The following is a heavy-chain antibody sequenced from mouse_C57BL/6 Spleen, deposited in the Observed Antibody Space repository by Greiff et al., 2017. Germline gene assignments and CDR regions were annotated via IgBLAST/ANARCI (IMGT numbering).Heavy chain of an antibody. V-gene: IGHV1-54*01. CDR2: INPGSGGT. Sequence: VQLQQSGAELVRPGTSVKVSCKASGYAFTNYLIEWVKQRPGQGLEWIGVINPGSGGTNYNEKFKGKATLTADKSSSTAYMQLSSLTSEDSAVYFCAGSSGSFDYWGQGTTLTVSS. CDR3: AGSSGSFDY. D-gene: IGHD3-2*02. J-gene: IGHJ2*01. CDR1: GYAFTNYL.